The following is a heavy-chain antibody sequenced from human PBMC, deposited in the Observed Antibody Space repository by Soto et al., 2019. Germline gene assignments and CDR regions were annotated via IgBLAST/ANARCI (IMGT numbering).Heavy chain of an antibody. CDR2: ISYDGSNK. CDR1: GFTFSSYG. D-gene: IGHD3-3*01. J-gene: IGHJ4*02. CDR3: AKDVLRFLEWLTIYYFDY. Sequence: GGSLRLSCAASGFTFSSYGMHWVRQAPGKGLEWVAVISYDGSNKYYADSVKGRFTISRDNSKNTLYLQMNSLRAEDTAVYYCAKDVLRFLEWLTIYYFDYWGQGTLVTVSS. V-gene: IGHV3-30*18.